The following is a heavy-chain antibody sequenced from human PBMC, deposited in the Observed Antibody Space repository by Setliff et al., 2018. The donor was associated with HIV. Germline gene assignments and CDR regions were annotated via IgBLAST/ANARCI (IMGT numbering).Heavy chain of an antibody. Sequence: GASVKVSCKASGYTFTSYAINWVRQAPGQSLEWMAWINGGNGDTKYSQKFQGRVTVTGDTSAITAYMELSDLRSEDTAVYYCARDSLPYYYGSGTDSFDIWGRGTMVTVSS. CDR2: INGGNGDT. V-gene: IGHV1-3*01. D-gene: IGHD3-10*01. J-gene: IGHJ3*02. CDR3: ARDSLPYYYGSGTDSFDI. CDR1: GYTFTSYA.